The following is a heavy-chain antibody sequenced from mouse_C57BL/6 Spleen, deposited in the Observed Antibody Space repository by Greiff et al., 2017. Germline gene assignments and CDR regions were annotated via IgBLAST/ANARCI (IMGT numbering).Heavy chain of an antibody. Sequence: VQLKESGPGMVKPSQSLSLTCTVTGYSITSGYDWHWIRHFPGNKLDWMGYISYSGSTNYNPSLKSRISITHDTSKNHFFLKLNSVTTEDTATYYCARSGDGYYVRAMDYWGQGTSVTVSS. CDR2: ISYSGST. CDR1: GYSITSGYD. D-gene: IGHD2-3*01. J-gene: IGHJ4*01. V-gene: IGHV3-1*01. CDR3: ARSGDGYYVRAMDY.